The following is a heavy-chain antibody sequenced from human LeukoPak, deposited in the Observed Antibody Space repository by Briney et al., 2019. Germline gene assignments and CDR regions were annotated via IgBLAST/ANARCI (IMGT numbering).Heavy chain of an antibody. CDR2: ISGSGGST. CDR3: ARVEDYSNYY. J-gene: IGHJ4*02. Sequence: GGSLRLSCAASGFPFSSYAMSWVRQAPGKGLEWVSAISGSGGSTYYADAVKGRFTISRDNAKNSLYLQMNSLRAEDTAVYYCARVEDYSNYYWGQASLVT. V-gene: IGHV3-23*01. CDR1: GFPFSSYA. D-gene: IGHD4-11*01.